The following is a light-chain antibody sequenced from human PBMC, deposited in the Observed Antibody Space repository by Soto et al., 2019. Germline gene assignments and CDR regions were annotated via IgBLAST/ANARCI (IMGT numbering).Light chain of an antibody. CDR1: SSDVGGYNY. V-gene: IGLV2-14*01. J-gene: IGLJ2*01. CDR3: SSYTSTNTLV. CDR2: DVS. Sequence: QSALTQPASVSGSPGQSITISCTGTSSDVGGYNYVSWYQQHPGKAPKLMIYDVSNRPSGVSNRFSGSKSGNTASLTISGLQAEDAADYYCSSYTSTNTLVFGGGTKVTVL.